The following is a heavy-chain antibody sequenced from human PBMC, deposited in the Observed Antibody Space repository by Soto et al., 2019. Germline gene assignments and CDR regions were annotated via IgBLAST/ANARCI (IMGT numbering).Heavy chain of an antibody. Sequence: PSQTLSLTCAISGDSVSSNSAAWNCIGQSPSRGLEWLGRTYYRSKWYNDYAVSVKSRITINPDTSKNQFSLQLNSVTPEDTAVYYCARGGRIAARPGFDYWGQGTLVTVSS. D-gene: IGHD6-6*01. J-gene: IGHJ4*02. CDR2: TYYRSKWYN. V-gene: IGHV6-1*01. CDR3: ARGGRIAARPGFDY. CDR1: GDSVSSNSAA.